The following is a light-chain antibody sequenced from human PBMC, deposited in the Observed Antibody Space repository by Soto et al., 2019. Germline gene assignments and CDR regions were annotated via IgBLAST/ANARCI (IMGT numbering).Light chain of an antibody. CDR1: GSTFGAGYD. J-gene: IGLJ2*01. CDR3: QSYDSSLSVL. V-gene: IGLV1-40*01. CDR2: GNT. Sequence: QSALTQPPSVSGAPGQRVTISCTGSGSTFGAGYDVHWYQQFPGTAPKLLIYGNTNRPSGVPDRFSGSKSGTSASLAISGLQAEDEADYYCQSYDSSLSVLFGGGTKVTVL.